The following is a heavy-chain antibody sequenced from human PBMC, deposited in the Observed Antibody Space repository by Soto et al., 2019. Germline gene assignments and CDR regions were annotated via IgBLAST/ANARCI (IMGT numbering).Heavy chain of an antibody. V-gene: IGHV4-30-2*01. Sequence: SEALSLTCAVSGGSISRGGYSWSWIRQPPGKSLEWIGYIYHSGSTYYNPSPKRRVTMSVDRSKNQFSLKLSSVPAADTAVYYCARVPDRWGEGTLVTVS. CDR2: IYHSGST. J-gene: IGHJ4*02. D-gene: IGHD2-2*01. CDR3: ARVPDR. CDR1: GGSISRGGYS.